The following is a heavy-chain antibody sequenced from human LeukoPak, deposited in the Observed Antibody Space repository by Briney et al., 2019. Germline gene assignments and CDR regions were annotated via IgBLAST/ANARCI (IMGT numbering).Heavy chain of an antibody. CDR2: IYYSGSS. J-gene: IGHJ4*02. V-gene: IGHV4-39*01. CDR3: ARRDCTSTTCYAGSYYFDY. D-gene: IGHD2-2*01. CDR1: GGSISSSSYY. Sequence: SETLPLTCSVFGGSISSSSYYWGWIRQPPGKGLEWIGSIYYSGSSYYNPSLKSRVTISVDTSKNQFSLTLTSVTAADTAVYYCARRDCTSTTCYAGSYYFDYWGQGTLVTVSS.